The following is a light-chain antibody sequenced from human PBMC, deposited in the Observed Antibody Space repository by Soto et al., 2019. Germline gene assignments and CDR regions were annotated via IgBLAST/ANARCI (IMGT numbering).Light chain of an antibody. CDR2: SNN. CDR1: SSNNGSNT. Sequence: QSALTQPPSASGTPVQSVTISCSGSSSNNGSNTVNWYQQLPGTAPKHLNYSNNQRPSGVPDPFSGSKSGTSACLAISGLQSEDEADYYCAAWDDSLNVHYVFGTGTKVTVL. CDR3: AAWDDSLNVHYV. J-gene: IGLJ1*01. V-gene: IGLV1-44*01.